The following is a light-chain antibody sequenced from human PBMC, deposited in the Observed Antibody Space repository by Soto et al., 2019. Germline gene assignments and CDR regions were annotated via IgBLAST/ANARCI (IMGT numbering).Light chain of an antibody. J-gene: IGLJ2*01. CDR1: SSDVGGYNY. Sequence: QSALTQPASVSGSPGQSITISCTGTSSDVGGYNYVSWYQHHPGKAPKLLIYDVNNRPSGVSDRFSGSKSGNTASLTVSGLQAEDEADYYCSSYAGSNNLVFGGGTKLTVL. CDR2: DVN. CDR3: SSYAGSNNLV. V-gene: IGLV2-8*01.